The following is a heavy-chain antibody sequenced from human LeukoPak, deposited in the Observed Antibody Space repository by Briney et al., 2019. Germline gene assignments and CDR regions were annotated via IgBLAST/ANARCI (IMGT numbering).Heavy chain of an antibody. CDR1: GYTFTGYY. V-gene: IGHV1-2*02. Sequence: ASVTVSCKASGYTFTGYYMHWVRQAPGQGLEWMGWINPNSGGTNYAQKFQGRVTMTRDTSISTAYMELSRLRSDDTAVYYCARDGYYGSGAEHWFDPWGQGTLVTVSS. CDR2: INPNSGGT. D-gene: IGHD3-10*01. J-gene: IGHJ5*02. CDR3: ARDGYYGSGAEHWFDP.